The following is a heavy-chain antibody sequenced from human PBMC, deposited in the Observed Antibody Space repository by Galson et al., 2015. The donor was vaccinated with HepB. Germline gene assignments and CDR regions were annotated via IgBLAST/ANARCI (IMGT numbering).Heavy chain of an antibody. J-gene: IGHJ4*02. Sequence: SETLSLTCTVSGGSISSYYWSWIRQPPGKGLEWIGYIYYSGSTNYNPSLKSRVTISVDTSKNQFSLKLSSVTAADTAVYYCARAVEGSGSYPIRGLDYWGQGTLVTVSS. D-gene: IGHD3-10*01. CDR3: ARAVEGSGSYPIRGLDY. CDR1: GGSISSYY. CDR2: IYYSGST. V-gene: IGHV4-59*08.